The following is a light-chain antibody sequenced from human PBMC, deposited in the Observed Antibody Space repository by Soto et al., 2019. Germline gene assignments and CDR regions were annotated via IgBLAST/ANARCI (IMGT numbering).Light chain of an antibody. CDR1: QSISST. CDR2: GVS. Sequence: IVLTQSPATLSVSPGERVTLSCRASQSISSTLAWHQQRPGQAPRLLIYGVSTRATGIPARFSGSGSGTEFTLTISSLQSEDFAVYYCQKYNDWPPSWTFGQGTKVDIK. CDR3: QKYNDWPPSWT. J-gene: IGKJ1*01. V-gene: IGKV3-15*01.